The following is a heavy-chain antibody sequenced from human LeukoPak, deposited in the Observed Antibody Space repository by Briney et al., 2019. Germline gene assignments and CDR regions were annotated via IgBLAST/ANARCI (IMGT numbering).Heavy chain of an antibody. D-gene: IGHD4-17*01. J-gene: IGHJ5*02. Sequence: ASVKVSCKASGYTFTSYYMHWVRQAPGQGLEWMGWISAYNGNTNYAQKLQGRVTMTTDTSTSTAYMELRSLRSDDTAVYYCARGGPSDYGVFNWFDPWGQGTLVTVSS. CDR3: ARGGPSDYGVFNWFDP. CDR1: GYTFTSYY. CDR2: ISAYNGNT. V-gene: IGHV1-18*04.